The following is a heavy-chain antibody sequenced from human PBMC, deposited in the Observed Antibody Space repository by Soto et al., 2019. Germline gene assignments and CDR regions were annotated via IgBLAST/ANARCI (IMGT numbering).Heavy chain of an antibody. CDR1: GYTFTSYS. D-gene: IGHD3-16*02. Sequence: ASEKVSCKASGYTFTSYSISWVRQAPGQGLEWMGWISAYNGNTNYAQKLQGRATMTTDTSTSTAYMELRSLRSDDTAVYYCARGSLDNWFDPSGQGTLVTVST. CDR2: ISAYNGNT. V-gene: IGHV1-18*04. J-gene: IGHJ5*02. CDR3: ARGSLDNWFDP.